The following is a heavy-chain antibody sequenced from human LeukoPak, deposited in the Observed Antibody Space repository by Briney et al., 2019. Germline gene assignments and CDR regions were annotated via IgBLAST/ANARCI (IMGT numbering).Heavy chain of an antibody. D-gene: IGHD3-10*01. CDR3: AKDRGIRGVIPDY. J-gene: IGHJ4*02. V-gene: IGHV3-21*01. Sequence: GGSLRLSCAASGFTFSSYSMNWVRQAPGKGLEWVSSISSSSSYIYYADSVKGRFTISRDNAKNSLYLQMNSLRAEDTAVYYCAKDRGIRGVIPDYWGQGTLVTVSS. CDR2: ISSSSSYI. CDR1: GFTFSSYS.